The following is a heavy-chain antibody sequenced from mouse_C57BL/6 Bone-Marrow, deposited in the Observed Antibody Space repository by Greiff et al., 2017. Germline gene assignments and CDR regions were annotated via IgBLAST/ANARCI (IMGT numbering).Heavy chain of an antibody. V-gene: IGHV1-82*01. Sequence: VKLVESGPELVKPGASVKISCKASGYAFSSSWMNWVKQRPGKGLEWIGRIYPGDGDTNYNGKFKGKATLTADKSSSTAYMQLSSLTSEDSAVYFCAREGTVVATGDYWGQGTTLTVSS. CDR3: AREGTVVATGDY. CDR2: IYPGDGDT. CDR1: GYAFSSSW. D-gene: IGHD1-1*01. J-gene: IGHJ2*01.